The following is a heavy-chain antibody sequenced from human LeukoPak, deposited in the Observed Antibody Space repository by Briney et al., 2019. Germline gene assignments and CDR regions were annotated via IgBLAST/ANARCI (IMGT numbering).Heavy chain of an antibody. CDR2: ISGSGGST. Sequence: GGSLRLSSAASGFTFSSYAMSWVRQAPGRGLEWVSAISGSGGSTYYADSVKGRFTISRDNSKNTLYLQMNSLRAEDTAVYYCAKVHAQYCSSTSCSRYFDYWGQGTLVTVSS. CDR3: AKVHAQYCSSTSCSRYFDY. J-gene: IGHJ4*02. CDR1: GFTFSSYA. D-gene: IGHD2-2*01. V-gene: IGHV3-23*01.